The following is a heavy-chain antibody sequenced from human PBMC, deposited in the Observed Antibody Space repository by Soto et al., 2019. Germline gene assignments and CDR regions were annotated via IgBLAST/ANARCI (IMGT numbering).Heavy chain of an antibody. J-gene: IGHJ4*02. CDR1: GFTFSSYA. CDR3: ARDGRSGWYGLIPVYFDY. V-gene: IGHV3-30-3*01. Sequence: GGSLRLSCAASGFTFSSYAMHWVRQAPGKGLEWVAVISYDGSNKYYADSVKGRFTISRDNSKNTLYLQMNSLRAEDTAVYYCARDGRSGWYGLIPVYFDYWGQGTLVTVSS. CDR2: ISYDGSNK. D-gene: IGHD6-19*01.